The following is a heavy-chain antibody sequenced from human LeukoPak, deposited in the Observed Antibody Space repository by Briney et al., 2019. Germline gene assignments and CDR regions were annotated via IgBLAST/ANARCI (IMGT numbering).Heavy chain of an antibody. CDR1: GFTFSSSD. D-gene: IGHD1-1*01. CDR3: AKRGNPTVGHHYLDV. J-gene: IGHJ6*03. Sequence: GGSLRLSCAASGFTFSSSDMSWVRQAPGSGLEWVSSIRHSESNTYYGDSVMGRFTISRDNSKNTLYLQMNSLSAEDTAVYYCAKRGNPTVGHHYLDVWGKGTTVSVSS. CDR2: IRHSESNT. V-gene: IGHV3-23*05.